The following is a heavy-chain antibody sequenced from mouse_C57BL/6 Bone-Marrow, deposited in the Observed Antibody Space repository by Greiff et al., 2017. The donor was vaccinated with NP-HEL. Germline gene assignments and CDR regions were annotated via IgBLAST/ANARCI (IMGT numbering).Heavy chain of an antibody. CDR1: GSPFPSYW. D-gene: IGHD1-1*01. Sequence: VQLQQPGAELVKPGASVKLSCKASGSPFPSYWWQGVKRRPGRGLEWIGEIDPPDSYTNSNQRFKGKATLTVDTSSSTAYMQLSSLTSEDSAVYYCARETTVVATFDYWGQGTTLTVSS. V-gene: IGHV1-50*01. CDR2: IDPPDSYT. J-gene: IGHJ2*01. CDR3: ARETTVVATFDY.